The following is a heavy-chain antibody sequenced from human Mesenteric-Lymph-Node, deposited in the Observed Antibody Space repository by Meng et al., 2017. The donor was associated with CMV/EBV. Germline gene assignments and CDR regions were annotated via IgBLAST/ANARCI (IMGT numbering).Heavy chain of an antibody. V-gene: IGHV4-34*01. J-gene: IGHJ4*02. CDR1: GGSFSGYY. CDR2: INHSGST. Sequence: SETLSLTCAVYGGSFSGYYWSWIRQPPGKGLEWIGEINHSGSTNYNPSLKSRVTISVDTSKNQFSLKLSSVTAADTAVYYCARVVYSSILVGGNHFGYWGQGTLVTVSS. D-gene: IGHD6-13*01. CDR3: ARVVYSSILVGGNHFGY.